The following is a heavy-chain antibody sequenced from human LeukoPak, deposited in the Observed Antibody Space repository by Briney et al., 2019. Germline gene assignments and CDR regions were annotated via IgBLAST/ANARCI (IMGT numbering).Heavy chain of an antibody. Sequence: ASVKVSCKASGYTFTSYAMHWVRQAPGQRLEWMGWINAGNGNTKYSQKFQGRVTITRGTSASTAYMELSSLRSEDTAVYYCASSLNCGGDCAAFDIWGQGTMVTVSS. D-gene: IGHD2-21*02. V-gene: IGHV1-3*01. CDR2: INAGNGNT. J-gene: IGHJ3*02. CDR1: GYTFTSYA. CDR3: ASSLNCGGDCAAFDI.